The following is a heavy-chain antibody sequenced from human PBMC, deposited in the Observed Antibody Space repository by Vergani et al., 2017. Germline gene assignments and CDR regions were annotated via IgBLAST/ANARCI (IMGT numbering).Heavy chain of an antibody. CDR2: IHPADSDT. Sequence: EVQLVQAGAEVKKPGASLKISCQISGYSFTNYWIGWVRQMPGKGLEWMGIIHPADSDTRYSPSFQGQVTISVDKSISTAYLQRSSLGASDSAMYYCARLYGRDSSGSKYFDYRGQGTLVTVCS. CDR3: ARLYGRDSSGSKYFDY. D-gene: IGHD3-22*01. J-gene: IGHJ4*02. CDR1: GYSFTNYW. V-gene: IGHV5-51*01.